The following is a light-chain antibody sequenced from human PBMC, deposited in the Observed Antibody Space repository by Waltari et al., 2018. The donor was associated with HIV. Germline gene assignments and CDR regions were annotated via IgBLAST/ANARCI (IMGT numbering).Light chain of an antibody. CDR1: SSNIRSNT. J-gene: IGLJ1*01. CDR2: SNN. CDR3: AAWDDSLNGQV. V-gene: IGLV1-44*01. Sequence: QSVLTQPPSASGTPGPRVPISCSGSSSNIRSNTVHWYQQLPGSAPKLLIYSNNQRPSGVPDRFSGSKSGTSASLAISGLQSEDEADYFCAAWDDSLNGQVFGTGTKVTVL.